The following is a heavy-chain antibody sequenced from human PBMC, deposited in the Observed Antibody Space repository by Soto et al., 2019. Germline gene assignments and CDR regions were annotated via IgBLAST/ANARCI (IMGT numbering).Heavy chain of an antibody. CDR3: ARNMDYYYGPGSGNGHGV. D-gene: IGHD3-10*01. V-gene: IGHV1-2*02. CDR1: GYTFTAYY. CDR2: INPKFGDT. Sequence: QVQLVQSGAEVKEAGDSVRVSCEASGYTFTAYYIHWVRQAPEQGLEWMGWINPKFGDTTYAQDFQGRLTLTRDMSISTVYMDLSRLTSDDTAIYYCARNMDYYYGPGSGNGHGVWGQGTTVNVFS. J-gene: IGHJ6*02.